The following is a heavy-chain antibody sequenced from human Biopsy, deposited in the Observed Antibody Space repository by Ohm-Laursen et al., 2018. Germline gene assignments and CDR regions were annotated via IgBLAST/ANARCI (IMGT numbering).Heavy chain of an antibody. V-gene: IGHV4-59*01. D-gene: IGHD5-18*01. Sequence: GTLSLTCTVSGGSIKSYYWNWIRQPPGKGLEWIGNIYNDVSTKYNPSLRSRVTISADKSTNQFSLKLRSVTAADTAVYYCARGYAGLYEAFDFWGQGTVVTVAS. J-gene: IGHJ3*01. CDR2: IYNDVST. CDR1: GGSIKSYY. CDR3: ARGYAGLYEAFDF.